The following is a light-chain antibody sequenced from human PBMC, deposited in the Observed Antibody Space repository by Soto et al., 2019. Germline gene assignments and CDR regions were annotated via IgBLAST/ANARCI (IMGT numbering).Light chain of an antibody. Sequence: DIQMTQSPSSLSASVGDIVTITCRASQGISNYLAWYQQKPGKVPKLLIYAASTLQSGVPSRFSGSGSGTDFTLTISSLQPEDVATYDCQKYNSAPYTVGQGTKLESK. J-gene: IGKJ2*01. CDR2: AAS. CDR3: QKYNSAPYT. CDR1: QGISNY. V-gene: IGKV1-27*01.